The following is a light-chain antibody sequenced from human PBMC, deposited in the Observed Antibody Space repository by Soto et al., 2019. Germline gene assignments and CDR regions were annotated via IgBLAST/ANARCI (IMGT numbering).Light chain of an antibody. CDR1: QSISSY. Sequence: DIQMTQSPSSLSASVGDRVTITCRASQSISSYLNWYQQKPGKAPKLLIYAASSLQSGVPSRFSGSGSVTDFTIPISSLQPEDFSTYYCQQSYSTPLTFGGGTKVDIK. CDR2: AAS. J-gene: IGKJ4*01. V-gene: IGKV1-39*01. CDR3: QQSYSTPLT.